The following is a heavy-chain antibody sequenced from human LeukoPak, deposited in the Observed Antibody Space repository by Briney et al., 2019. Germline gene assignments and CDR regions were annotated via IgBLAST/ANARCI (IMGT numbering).Heavy chain of an antibody. V-gene: IGHV3-7*04. D-gene: IGHD6-13*01. CDR1: GFTFSNYW. CDR2: IKRDGTAK. Sequence: PGGSLRLSCAASGFTFSNYWVSWARQAPGKGLEWVANIKRDGTAKYYVDSVKGRFTISRDNVKSSLYLQMNSLRAEDTAVYYCARPDEQLLVQYWGQGTLVTVSS. CDR3: ARPDEQLLVQY. J-gene: IGHJ4*02.